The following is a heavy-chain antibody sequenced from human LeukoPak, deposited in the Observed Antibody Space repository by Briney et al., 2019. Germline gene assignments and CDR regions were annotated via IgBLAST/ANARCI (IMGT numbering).Heavy chain of an antibody. CDR2: IKEDGSEK. J-gene: IGHJ4*02. CDR1: GFTFSSDW. Sequence: GGSLRLSCAASGFTFSSDWMNWVRQAPGKGLEWVANIKEDGSEKYYVDSVKGRFTISRDNAKNSLYLQMNSLRAEDTAVYYCARDHSLDYWGQGTVVTVSS. V-gene: IGHV3-7*04. CDR3: ARDHSLDY. D-gene: IGHD2-15*01.